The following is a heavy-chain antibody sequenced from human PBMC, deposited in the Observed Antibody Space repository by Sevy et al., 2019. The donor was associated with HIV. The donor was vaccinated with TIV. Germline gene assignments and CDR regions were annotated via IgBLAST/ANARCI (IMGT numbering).Heavy chain of an antibody. V-gene: IGHV1-2*06. D-gene: IGHD5-12*01. Sequence: ASVKVSCKASGYTFAVYYMHWVRQAPGQGLEWMGRINPNSGVTNYAQKFQGRVTMTRDTSITTAYMELNRLGSDDTAVYDCAVLATISSFDYWGQGSLVTVSS. CDR2: INPNSGVT. CDR1: GYTFAVYY. CDR3: AVLATISSFDY. J-gene: IGHJ4*02.